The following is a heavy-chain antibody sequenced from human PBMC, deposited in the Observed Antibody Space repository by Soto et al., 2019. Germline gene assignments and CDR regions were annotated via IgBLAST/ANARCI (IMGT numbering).Heavy chain of an antibody. D-gene: IGHD6-13*01. CDR2: IWYDGSNK. CDR1: GFTFSSYG. Sequence: GGSLRLSCAASGFTFSSYGMHWVRQAPGKGLEWVAVIWYDGSNKYYADSVKGRFTISRDNSKNTLYLQMNSLRAEDTAVYYCARVSRIAAAGGAFDYWGQGTLVTVSS. V-gene: IGHV3-33*01. CDR3: ARVSRIAAAGGAFDY. J-gene: IGHJ4*02.